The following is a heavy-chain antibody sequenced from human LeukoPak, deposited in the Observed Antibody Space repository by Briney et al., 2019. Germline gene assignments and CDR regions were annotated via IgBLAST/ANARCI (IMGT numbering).Heavy chain of an antibody. CDR2: ISWDGGST. CDR1: GFAFDDYA. J-gene: IGHJ4*02. CDR3: AKDHDSSGRKVFDY. V-gene: IGHV3-43D*04. Sequence: GGSLRLSCAASGFAFDDYAMHWVRQAPGKGLEWVSLISWDGGSTYYADSVKGRFTISRDNSKNSLYLQMNSLRAEDTALYYCAKDHDSSGRKVFDYSGQGTLVTVSS. D-gene: IGHD3-22*01.